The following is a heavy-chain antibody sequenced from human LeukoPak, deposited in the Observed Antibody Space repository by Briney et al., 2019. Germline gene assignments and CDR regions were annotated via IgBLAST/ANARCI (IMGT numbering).Heavy chain of an antibody. J-gene: IGHJ6*03. Sequence: SETLSLICTVSGGSISSYYWSWIRQPPGKGLEWIGYIYYSGSTNYKSSLKSRVTISVDTSKNQFSLKLSSVTAADTAVYYCASVRRGFGESSKYYAYYYMGVWGKGTTVTISS. CDR1: GGSISSYY. CDR3: ASVRRGFGESSKYYAYYYMGV. CDR2: IYYSGST. V-gene: IGHV4-59*01. D-gene: IGHD3-10*01.